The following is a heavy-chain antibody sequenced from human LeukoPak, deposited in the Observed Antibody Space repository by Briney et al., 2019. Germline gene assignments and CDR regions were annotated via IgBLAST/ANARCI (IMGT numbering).Heavy chain of an antibody. J-gene: IGHJ4*02. CDR2: IYYSGTT. Sequence: PSETLSLTCTVSGDSISNSNYYWGWIRQPPGKGLEWIGTIYYSGTTYYNPSLKSRVAISVDTSRNQFSLRLNSITAADTAVYYCASRYSTGLHFDFWGQGTLVTVSS. CDR1: GDSISNSNYY. D-gene: IGHD2-8*02. V-gene: IGHV4-39*07. CDR3: ASRYSTGLHFDF.